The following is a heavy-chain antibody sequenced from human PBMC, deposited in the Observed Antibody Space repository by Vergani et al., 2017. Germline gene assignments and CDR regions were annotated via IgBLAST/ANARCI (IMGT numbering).Heavy chain of an antibody. CDR1: GGSISSSSYY. J-gene: IGHJ2*01. Sequence: QVQLQQWGAGLLKPSETLSLTCTVSGGSISSSSYYWGWIRQPPGKGLEWIGSIYYSGSTYYNPSLKSRVTISVDTSKNQFSLKLSSVTAADTAVYYCARDRSLLRYFDWLLPDWYFDLWGRGTLVTVSS. V-gene: IGHV4-39*07. CDR3: ARDRSLLRYFDWLLPDWYFDL. CDR2: IYYSGST. D-gene: IGHD3-9*01.